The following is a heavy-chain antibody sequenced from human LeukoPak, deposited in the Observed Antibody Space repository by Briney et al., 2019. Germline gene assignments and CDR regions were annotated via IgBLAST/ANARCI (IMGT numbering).Heavy chain of an antibody. V-gene: IGHV1-2*02. CDR1: GYTFTGYY. CDR3: ARDRSKRISGGTRYYFDY. D-gene: IGHD1/OR15-1a*01. J-gene: IGHJ4*02. Sequence: GASVKVSCKASGYTFTGYYMHWVRQAPGQGLEWMGWINPNSGGTNYAQKFQGRVIMTRDTSISTAYMELSRLRSDDTAVYYCARDRSKRISGGTRYYFDYWGQGTLVTVSS. CDR2: INPNSGGT.